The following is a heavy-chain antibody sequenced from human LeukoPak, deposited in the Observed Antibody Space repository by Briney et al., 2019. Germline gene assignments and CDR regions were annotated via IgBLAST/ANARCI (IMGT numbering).Heavy chain of an antibody. D-gene: IGHD3-22*01. Sequence: ASVKVSCKASGYTFTSYYMHWVRQAPGQGLEWMGIINPSGGSTRYAQKFQGRVTMTRDTSTSTVYMELSSLRSEDTAVYYCARAPSTYYYDSSGYTDAFDIWGQGTMVTVSS. J-gene: IGHJ3*02. CDR3: ARAPSTYYYDSSGYTDAFDI. CDR1: GYTFTSYY. CDR2: INPSGGST. V-gene: IGHV1-46*01.